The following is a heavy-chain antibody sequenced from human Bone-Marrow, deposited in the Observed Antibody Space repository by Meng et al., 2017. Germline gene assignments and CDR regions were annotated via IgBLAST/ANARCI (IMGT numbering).Heavy chain of an antibody. CDR2: ISSSGSTI. V-gene: IGHV3-48*03. D-gene: IGHD6-19*01. Sequence: GSLRLSCAASGFTFSSYEMNWVRQAPGKGLEWVSYISSSGSTIYYTDSVKGRFTISRDNAKNSLYLQMNSLRAEDTAVYYCARTYSSGWYYFDYWGQGTLVTVSS. CDR3: ARTYSSGWYYFDY. CDR1: GFTFSSYE. J-gene: IGHJ4*02.